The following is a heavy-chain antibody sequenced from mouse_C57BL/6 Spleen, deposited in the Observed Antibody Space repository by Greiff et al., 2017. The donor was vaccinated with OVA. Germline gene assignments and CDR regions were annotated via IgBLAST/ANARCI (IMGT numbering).Heavy chain of an antibody. D-gene: IGHD3-2*02. J-gene: IGHJ3*01. V-gene: IGHV1-85*01. Sequence: VQLQQSGPELVKPGASVKLSCKASGYTFTSYDINWVKQRPGQGLEWIGWIYPRDGSTKYNEKFKGKATLTVDTSSSTAYMELHSLTSEDSAVYFCARRAAQAPFAYWGQGTLVTVSA. CDR3: ARRAAQAPFAY. CDR2: IYPRDGST. CDR1: GYTFTSYD.